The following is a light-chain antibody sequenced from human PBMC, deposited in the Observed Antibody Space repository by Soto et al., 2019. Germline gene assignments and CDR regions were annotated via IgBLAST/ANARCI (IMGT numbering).Light chain of an antibody. CDR1: QSVGSY. Sequence: EIVLTQSPATLSLSPGERATLSCRASQSVGSYLAWYQQKPGQAPRLLIYDTSNRATGIPARFSGSGSGTDFTLTISSIEPEDFAIYYCQQRSNWITFGQGTRLEIE. CDR2: DTS. V-gene: IGKV3-11*01. J-gene: IGKJ5*01. CDR3: QQRSNWIT.